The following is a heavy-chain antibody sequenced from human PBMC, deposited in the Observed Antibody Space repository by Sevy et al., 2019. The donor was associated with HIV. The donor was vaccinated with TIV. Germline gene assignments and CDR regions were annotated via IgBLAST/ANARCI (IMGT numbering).Heavy chain of an antibody. Sequence: SETLSLTCTVSGGSISSGAYYWNWIRLPPGKGLEWLGYIYYSESTYHNPSLKRRVTISVDTSENQFSLKLSSVTAADTAGYYWGRVGHGDYVGYFDPWGQGILVTVSS. CDR1: GGSISSGAYY. CDR2: IYYSEST. V-gene: IGHV4-30-4*01. D-gene: IGHD4-17*01. J-gene: IGHJ5*02. CDR3: GRVGHGDYVGYFDP.